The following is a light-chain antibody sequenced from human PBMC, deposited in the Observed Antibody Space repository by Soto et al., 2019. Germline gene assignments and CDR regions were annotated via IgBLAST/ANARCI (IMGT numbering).Light chain of an antibody. CDR2: DAS. J-gene: IGKJ4*01. CDR3: QQYRNLVALT. V-gene: IGKV1-33*01. Sequence: DIQMTHSPSSLSATVSHRVTITCRGSQDIRNYLNWYQQKPGKAPKLLIYDASNLETGVPSRFSGSGSGTDFTFTISSLQPEDIATYYCQQYRNLVALTFGGGTKVDI. CDR1: QDIRNY.